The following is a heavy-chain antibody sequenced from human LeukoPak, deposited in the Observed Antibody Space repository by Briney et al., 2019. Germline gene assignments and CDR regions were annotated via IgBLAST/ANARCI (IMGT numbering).Heavy chain of an antibody. J-gene: IGHJ3*02. D-gene: IGHD3-9*01. V-gene: IGHV3-30*04. CDR3: AKGPKRYNILTGYFVIETAFDI. CDR1: GFTFSSYA. CDR2: ISYDGSNK. Sequence: PGRSLRLSCAASGFTFSSYAMHWVRQAPGKGLEWVAVISYDGSNKYYADSVKGRFTISRDNSKNTLYLQMNSLRAEDTAVYYCAKGPKRYNILTGYFVIETAFDIWGQGTMVTVSS.